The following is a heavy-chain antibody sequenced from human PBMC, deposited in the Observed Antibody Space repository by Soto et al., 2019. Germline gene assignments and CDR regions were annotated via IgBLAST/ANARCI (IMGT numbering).Heavy chain of an antibody. CDR1: GGSISSYY. D-gene: IGHD6-19*01. J-gene: IGHJ4*02. CDR2: IYSNGNT. Sequence: SETLSLTCTVSGGSISSYYWSWIRQPAGKGLEWIGRIYSNGNTNYNPSLKSRVTMSVDRSTNQLSLNLCSVTAADTAGYHCAREVKVAGLSWGLDHWGQRSQVTVS. V-gene: IGHV4-4*07. CDR3: AREVKVAGLSWGLDH.